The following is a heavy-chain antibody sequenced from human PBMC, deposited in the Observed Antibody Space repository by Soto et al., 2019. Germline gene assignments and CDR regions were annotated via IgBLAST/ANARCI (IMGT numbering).Heavy chain of an antibody. D-gene: IGHD1-26*01. CDR2: IWYDASNK. J-gene: IGHJ4*02. Sequence: VQLVESGGGVVQPGRSARLSCAVSGFTFRTYGMYWVRQAPGKGLEWVAVIWYDASNKYYADSVKGRFTISRDNSENTLYLQMNSLRAEDTAVYYCARGRVDGGELDLWGQGTLVTVSS. CDR3: ARGRVDGGELDL. V-gene: IGHV3-33*01. CDR1: GFTFRTYG.